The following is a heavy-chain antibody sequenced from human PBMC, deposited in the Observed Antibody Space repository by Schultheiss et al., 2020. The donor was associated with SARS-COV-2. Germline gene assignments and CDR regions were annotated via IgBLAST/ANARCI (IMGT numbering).Heavy chain of an antibody. V-gene: IGHV3-7*01. D-gene: IGHD6-6*01. J-gene: IGHJ4*02. CDR1: GFTVSSNY. CDR3: ARDLPPSSSSCY. Sequence: GGSLRLSCAASGFTVSSNYMSWVRQAPGKGLEWVANIKQDGSEKYYVDSVKGRFTISRDNAKNSLYLQMNSLRAEDTAVYYCARDLPPSSSSCYWGQGTLVTVSS. CDR2: IKQDGSEK.